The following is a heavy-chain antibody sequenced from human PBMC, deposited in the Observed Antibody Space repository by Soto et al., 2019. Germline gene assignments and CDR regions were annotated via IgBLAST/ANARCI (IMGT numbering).Heavy chain of an antibody. J-gene: IGHJ3*02. CDR3: AIYHTNDGGTFDI. D-gene: IGHD1-1*01. CDR1: GCSINSGSYY. CDR2: IYYNGDT. V-gene: IGHV4-31*03. Sequence: QVQLQESGPGLVKPSQTLSLTCTVSGCSINSGSYYWRWIRQHPGKGLEWIGYIYYNGDTYYDPDLKSRVSISVDTSNNQFSLKLSSLTAADTAVYYCAIYHTNDGGTFDISAQGTMVTVSS.